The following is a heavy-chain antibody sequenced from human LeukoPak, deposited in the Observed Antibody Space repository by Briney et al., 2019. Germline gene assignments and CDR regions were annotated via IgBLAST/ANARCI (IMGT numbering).Heavy chain of an antibody. CDR1: GFTFSSYV. V-gene: IGHV3-64D*06. CDR3: VKDWAEVFGVVTLPHHYYYYGMDV. Sequence: GGSLRLSCSASGFTFSSYVMHWVRQAPGKGLEYVSAISSNGGSTYYADSVKGRFTISRDNSKNTLYLQMSSLRAEDTAVYYCVKDWAEVFGVVTLPHHYYYYGMDVWGQGTTVTVSS. D-gene: IGHD3-3*01. CDR2: ISSNGGST. J-gene: IGHJ6*02.